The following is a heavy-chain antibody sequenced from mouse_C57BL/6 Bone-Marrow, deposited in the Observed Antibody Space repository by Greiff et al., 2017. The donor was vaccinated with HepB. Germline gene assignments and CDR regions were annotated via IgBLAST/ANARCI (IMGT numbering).Heavy chain of an antibody. CDR2: IDPANGNT. Sequence: EVKLVESVAELVRPGASVKLSCTASGFNIKNTYMHWVKQRPEQGLEWIGRIDPANGNTKYAPKFQGKATITADTSSNTAYLQLSSLTSEDTAIYYCAPIYYGYDEGFAYWGQGTLVTVSA. V-gene: IGHV14-3*01. CDR3: APIYYGYDEGFAY. J-gene: IGHJ3*01. CDR1: GFNIKNTY. D-gene: IGHD2-2*01.